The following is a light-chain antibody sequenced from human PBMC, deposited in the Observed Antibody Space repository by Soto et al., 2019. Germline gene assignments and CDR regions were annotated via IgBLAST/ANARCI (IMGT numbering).Light chain of an antibody. Sequence: DIQMTQSPSSLSVSVGDRVTITCRASQSISTYLNWYQQKPGKAPKLLIYDSSRLESGVPSRFSGSGSGTEFTLTISSLQPEDSAAYYCQQSYSTPQYTFGQGTKLEIK. CDR2: DSS. V-gene: IGKV1-39*01. J-gene: IGKJ2*01. CDR1: QSISTY. CDR3: QQSYSTPQYT.